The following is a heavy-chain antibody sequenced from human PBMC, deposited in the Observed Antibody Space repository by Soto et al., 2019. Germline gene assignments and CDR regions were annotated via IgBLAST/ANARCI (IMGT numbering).Heavy chain of an antibody. D-gene: IGHD6-13*01. CDR3: ARQGLVAAAARTNWFDP. Sequence: PSETLSLTCTVSGGSISSSSYYWGWIRQPPGKGLEWIGSIYYSGSTYYNPSLKSRVTISVDTSKNQFSLKLSSVTAADTAVYYCARQGLVAAAARTNWFDPWGQGTLVTVSS. CDR1: GGSISSSSYY. CDR2: IYYSGST. J-gene: IGHJ5*02. V-gene: IGHV4-39*01.